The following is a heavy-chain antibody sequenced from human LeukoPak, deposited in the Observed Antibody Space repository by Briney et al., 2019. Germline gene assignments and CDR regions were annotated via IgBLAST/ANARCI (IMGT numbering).Heavy chain of an antibody. CDR1: GYTFTSYA. J-gene: IGHJ4*02. D-gene: IGHD3-22*01. Sequence: ASVKVSCKASGYTFTSYAMHWVRQAPGQRLEWMGWINAGNGNTKYSQKFQGRVTITRDTSASTAYMELSSLRSEDTAVYYCARSLRVDYYDSSGTNYFDYWGQGTLVTVSS. CDR3: ARSLRVDYYDSSGTNYFDY. CDR2: INAGNGNT. V-gene: IGHV1-3*01.